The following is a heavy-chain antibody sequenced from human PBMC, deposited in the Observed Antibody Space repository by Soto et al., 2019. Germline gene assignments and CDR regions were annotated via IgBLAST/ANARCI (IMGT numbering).Heavy chain of an antibody. J-gene: IGHJ6*02. CDR1: GYTFSRSG. CDR2: INGYNGNT. V-gene: IGHV1-18*01. CDR3: ARMGDVPYYYYGMDV. D-gene: IGHD3-16*01. Sequence: QVQLVQSGAEVKKPGASVKVSCKASGYTFSRSGISWVRQAPGQGLEWMGWINGYNGNTNYTQKMQGRITMTTDTPTSKAYMELRSLRSDDTAVYYCARMGDVPYYYYGMDVSGQGTTVIVSS.